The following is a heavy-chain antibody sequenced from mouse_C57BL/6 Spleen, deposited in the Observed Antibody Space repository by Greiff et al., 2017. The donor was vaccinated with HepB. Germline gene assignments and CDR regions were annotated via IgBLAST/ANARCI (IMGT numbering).Heavy chain of an antibody. J-gene: IGHJ3*01. CDR1: GFTFSNYW. V-gene: IGHV6-3*01. CDR3: TAYYGSRAWFAY. D-gene: IGHD1-1*01. Sequence: EVMLVESGGGLVQPGGSMKLSCVASGFTFSNYWMNWVRQSPEKGLEWVAQIRLKSDNYATHYAESVKGRFTISRDDSKSSVYLQMNNLRAEDTGIYYCTAYYGSRAWFAYWGQGTLVTVSA. CDR2: IRLKSDNYAT.